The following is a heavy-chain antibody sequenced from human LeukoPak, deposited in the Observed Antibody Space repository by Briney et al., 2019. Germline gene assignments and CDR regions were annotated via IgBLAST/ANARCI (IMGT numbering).Heavy chain of an antibody. CDR2: IYWDGDK. Sequence: ASGPTLVKPTQTLTLTCTFSGFSLSTSGVGVGWIRQPPGKALEWLALIYWDGDKRYSPSLKSRLTITKDTSKNQVVLTMTNMDPVDTATYYCAHTDHTYYDFWSGYYSGGPNLVYWGQGTLVTVSS. CDR1: GFSLSTSGVG. CDR3: AHTDHTYYDFWSGYYSGGPNLVY. J-gene: IGHJ4*02. V-gene: IGHV2-5*02. D-gene: IGHD3-3*01.